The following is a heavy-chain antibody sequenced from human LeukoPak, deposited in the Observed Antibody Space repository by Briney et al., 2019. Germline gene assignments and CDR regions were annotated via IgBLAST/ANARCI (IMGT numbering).Heavy chain of an antibody. D-gene: IGHD6-25*01. J-gene: IGHJ4*02. Sequence: PGGSLRLSCAASGFTFDDYAMNWVRQVPGKGLEGVSRINWNGGSTDYADSVKGRFTISRDNAKNSLYLQMNSLRAADTAWYYCARSCGVAPTHFDHWGQGTLVTVSS. CDR1: GFTFDDYA. CDR2: INWNGGST. V-gene: IGHV3-20*04. CDR3: ARSCGVAPTHFDH.